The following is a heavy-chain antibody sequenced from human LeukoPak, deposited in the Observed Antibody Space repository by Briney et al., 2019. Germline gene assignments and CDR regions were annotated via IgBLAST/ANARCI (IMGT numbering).Heavy chain of an antibody. D-gene: IGHD2/OR15-2a*01. CDR1: GFTFSSYS. J-gene: IGHJ4*02. Sequence: GGSLRLSCAASGFTFSSYSMNWVRQAPGTGLEWVSSISSSSSYIYYADSVKGRFTISRDNAKISLYLQRNSLRAGDAVVYYCGSSTTNRALGYWGQGTLVTVSS. V-gene: IGHV3-21*01. CDR2: ISSSSSYI. CDR3: GSSTTNRALGY.